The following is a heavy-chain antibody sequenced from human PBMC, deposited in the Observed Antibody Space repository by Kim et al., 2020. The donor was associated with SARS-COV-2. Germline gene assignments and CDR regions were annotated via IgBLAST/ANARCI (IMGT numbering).Heavy chain of an antibody. CDR1: GYTFTSYA. CDR3: ARARSGSNHDAFDI. Sequence: ASVKVSCKASGYTFTSYAMHWVRQAPGQRLEWMGWINAGNGNTKYSQKFQGRVTITRDTSASTAYMELSSLRSEDTAVYYCARARSGSNHDAFDIWGQGTMVTVSS. V-gene: IGHV1-3*01. D-gene: IGHD1-26*01. J-gene: IGHJ3*02. CDR2: INAGNGNT.